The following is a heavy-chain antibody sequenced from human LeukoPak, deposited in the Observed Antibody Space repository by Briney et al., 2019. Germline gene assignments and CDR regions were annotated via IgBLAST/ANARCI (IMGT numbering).Heavy chain of an antibody. CDR3: ARDTVGATDY. J-gene: IGHJ4*02. CDR2: IKQDGTEQ. V-gene: IGHV3-7*01. CDR1: GFTFSTYW. Sequence: PGGSLRLSCAASGFTFSTYWMTWVRQALGKGLEWVANIKQDGTEQYYVDSVKGRFTISRDNAKNSLYLQMNSLRAEDTALYYCARDTVGATDYWGQGTLVTVSS. D-gene: IGHD1-26*01.